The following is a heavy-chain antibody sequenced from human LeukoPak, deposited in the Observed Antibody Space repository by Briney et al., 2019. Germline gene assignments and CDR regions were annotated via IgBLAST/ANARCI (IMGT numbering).Heavy chain of an antibody. Sequence: ASVKVSCKASGYTFTGYYMHWVRQAPGQGLEWMGWINPNSGGTNYAQKFQGRVTMTRDTSISTAYMELSRLRSDDTAVYYCAREVSCSGGSCYSSFWFDPWGQGTLVTVSS. D-gene: IGHD2-15*01. J-gene: IGHJ5*02. CDR3: AREVSCSGGSCYSSFWFDP. V-gene: IGHV1-2*02. CDR2: INPNSGGT. CDR1: GYTFTGYY.